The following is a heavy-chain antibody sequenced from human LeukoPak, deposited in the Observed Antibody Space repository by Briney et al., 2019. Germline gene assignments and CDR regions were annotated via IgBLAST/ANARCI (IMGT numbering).Heavy chain of an antibody. D-gene: IGHD3-22*01. V-gene: IGHV4-4*07. Sequence: KPSETLSLTCTVSGGSISSYYWSWTRQPAGKGLEWIGRIYTSGNTNYNPSLKSRVTMSVDTSKNQFSLKLSSVTAADTAVYYCAREEFHYDSSGYYERWYFDLWGRGTLVTVSS. CDR1: GGSISSYY. CDR3: AREEFHYDSSGYYERWYFDL. CDR2: IYTSGNT. J-gene: IGHJ2*01.